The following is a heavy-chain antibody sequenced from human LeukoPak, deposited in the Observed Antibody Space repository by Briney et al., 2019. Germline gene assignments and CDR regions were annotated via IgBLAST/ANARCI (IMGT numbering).Heavy chain of an antibody. J-gene: IGHJ4*02. CDR1: GFTFSSYA. V-gene: IGHV3-23*01. D-gene: IGHD1-26*01. CDR2: ISGSGSST. Sequence: GGSLRLSCAASGFTFSSYAMTWVRQAPGKGLEWVSAISGSGSSTYYADSVKGRFTIFRDNSKNTLYLQMNSLRAEDTAVYYCAKGGSGTYYGIDYWGQGTLVTVSS. CDR3: AKGGSGTYYGIDY.